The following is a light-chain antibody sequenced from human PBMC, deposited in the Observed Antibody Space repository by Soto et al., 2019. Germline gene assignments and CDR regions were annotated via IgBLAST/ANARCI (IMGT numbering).Light chain of an antibody. CDR1: SSDVGGYNA. CDR2: EVT. J-gene: IGLJ1*01. V-gene: IGLV2-14*01. Sequence: QSVLAQPASVYGSPGQTISISCTGTSSDVGGYNAVSWYQHHPGKAPKLIIYEVTHRPAGVSGRFSASKSGNTASLTITGLQAEDEADYYCNSFRVNRLYVFGTGTKLTVL. CDR3: NSFRVNRLYV.